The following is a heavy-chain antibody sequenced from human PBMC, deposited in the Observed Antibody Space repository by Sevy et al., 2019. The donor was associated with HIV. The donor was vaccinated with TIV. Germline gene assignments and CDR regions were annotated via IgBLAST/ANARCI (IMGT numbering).Heavy chain of an antibody. D-gene: IGHD2-21*01. J-gene: IGHJ3*02. Sequence: GGSLRLSCAASGFTVSSNYMIWVRQAPGKGLEWVSLIYSEGTTNYADSVKGRFTISRDNSKNTLYLQMNSLKVEDTAVYYCAIGDVSVVIAKDAFHIWGQGTMVTVSS. V-gene: IGHV3-53*01. CDR2: IYSEGTT. CDR1: GFTVSSNY. CDR3: AIGDVSVVIAKDAFHI.